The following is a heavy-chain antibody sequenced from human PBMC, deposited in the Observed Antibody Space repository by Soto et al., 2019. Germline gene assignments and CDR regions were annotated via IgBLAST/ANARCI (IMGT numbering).Heavy chain of an antibody. CDR3: ARSNRGFDY. J-gene: IGHJ4*02. V-gene: IGHV3-30-3*01. D-gene: IGHD2-15*01. CDR1: GSTFSSYA. Sequence: GGSLRLSCAASGSTFSSYAMHWVRQAPGKGLEWVAVISYDGSNKYYADSVKGRFTISRDNSKNTLYLQMNSLRAEDAAVYYCARSNRGFDYWGQGTLVTVSS. CDR2: ISYDGSNK.